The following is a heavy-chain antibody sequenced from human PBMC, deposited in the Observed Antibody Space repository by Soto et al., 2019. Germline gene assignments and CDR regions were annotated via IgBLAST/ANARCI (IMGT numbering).Heavy chain of an antibody. Sequence: QVQLVQSGAEMEKPGSSVKVSCKAAGGSLKNYLITWVRQAPGEGLEWLGEIVPLSGATNSAKKFQGRVTITADDSTKTAYMELRSLRPEDKAMYFCARGGVATVAFDYWGQGTLVTVSS. CDR1: GGSLKNYL. CDR2: IVPLSGAT. CDR3: ARGGVATVAFDY. V-gene: IGHV1-69*01. D-gene: IGHD2-15*01. J-gene: IGHJ4*02.